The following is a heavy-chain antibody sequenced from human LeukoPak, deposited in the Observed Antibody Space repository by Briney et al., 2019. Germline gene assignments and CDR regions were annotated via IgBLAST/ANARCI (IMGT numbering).Heavy chain of an antibody. J-gene: IGHJ4*02. V-gene: IGHV4-34*01. Sequence: SETLSLTCAVYGGSFSNYYWSWIRQPPGKGLEWIGEINHSGSTNYNPSLKSRVTISVDTSKNQFSLKLSSVTAADTAVHYCARSRFLEWLAAYWGQGTLVTVSS. D-gene: IGHD3-3*01. CDR2: INHSGST. CDR3: ARSRFLEWLAAY. CDR1: GGSFSNYY.